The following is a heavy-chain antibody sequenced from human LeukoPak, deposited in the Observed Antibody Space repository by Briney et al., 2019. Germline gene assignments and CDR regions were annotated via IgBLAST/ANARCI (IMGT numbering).Heavy chain of an antibody. CDR1: GGSISNSNYY. CDR3: ARDRKIPYYYDSSGYYTGDAFDI. V-gene: IGHV4-39*02. J-gene: IGHJ3*02. D-gene: IGHD3-22*01. Sequence: SETLSLTFTVSGGSISNSNYYWGWIRQPPGKGLEWLGSIQYSGSTHYNPSLKSRVTISVDTSKNQFSLNLNSVTAADTAVYYCARDRKIPYYYDSSGYYTGDAFDIWGQGTMVTVSS. CDR2: IQYSGST.